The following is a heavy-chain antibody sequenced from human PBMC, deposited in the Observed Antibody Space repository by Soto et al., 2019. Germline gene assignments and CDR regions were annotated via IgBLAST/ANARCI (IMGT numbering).Heavy chain of an antibody. CDR3: ARDWSYCSSPSCYGAGDYGMDV. D-gene: IGHD2-2*01. V-gene: IGHV3-33*01. CDR1: GFTFSSYG. CDR2: IWYDGSNK. J-gene: IGHJ6*02. Sequence: QVQLVESGGGVVQPGRSLRLSCAASGFTFSSYGMHWVRQAPGKGLEWVAVIWYDGSNKYYADSVKGRFTISRDNSKNTLYLQMNSLRAEDTAVYYCARDWSYCSSPSCYGAGDYGMDVWGQGTTVTVSS.